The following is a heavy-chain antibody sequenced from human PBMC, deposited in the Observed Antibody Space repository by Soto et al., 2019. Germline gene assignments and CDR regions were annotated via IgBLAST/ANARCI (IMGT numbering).Heavy chain of an antibody. Sequence: SVKVSCKTSGGTFSNFGISWVRQAPGQGLEWMGGIMPSSDAPNNAQRFQGRIIISADESTSTAYMELSSLRSEDTAVYYCAIDESDDYVWGSSPSWGQGTPVTVSS. J-gene: IGHJ4*02. CDR3: AIDESDDYVWGSSPS. CDR1: GGTFSNFG. CDR2: IMPSSDAP. D-gene: IGHD3-16*01. V-gene: IGHV1-69*13.